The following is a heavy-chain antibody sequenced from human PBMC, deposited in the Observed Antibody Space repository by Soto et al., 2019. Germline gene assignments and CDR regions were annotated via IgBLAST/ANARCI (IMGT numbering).Heavy chain of an antibody. CDR1: GYTFTSYD. J-gene: IGHJ4*02. CDR3: ARAPREWGFDY. D-gene: IGHD3-3*01. V-gene: IGHV1-8*01. CDR2: MNPDSGNT. Sequence: QVQLVQSGAELKKPGASVKVSCKSSGYTFTSYDFNWVRQATGQEPEWMGWMNPDSGNTGYALKFQGRVTMTRDTSISTAYMELSSLRSDDTAVYYCARAPREWGFDYWGPETLVTVSS.